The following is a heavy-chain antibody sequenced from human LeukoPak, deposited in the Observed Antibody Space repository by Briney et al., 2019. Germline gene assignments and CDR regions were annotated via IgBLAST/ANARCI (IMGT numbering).Heavy chain of an antibody. CDR1: GFTISNYW. Sequence: GGSLRLSCAASGFTISNYWMYWVRHAPGKGLVCVARVNGDGSITDYADSVKGRFTISRDNAKNSLYLQMNSLRAEDTALYYCAKVGDPPLGMDVWGQGTTVTVSS. D-gene: IGHD2-21*02. CDR2: VNGDGSIT. J-gene: IGHJ6*02. V-gene: IGHV3-74*01. CDR3: AKVGDPPLGMDV.